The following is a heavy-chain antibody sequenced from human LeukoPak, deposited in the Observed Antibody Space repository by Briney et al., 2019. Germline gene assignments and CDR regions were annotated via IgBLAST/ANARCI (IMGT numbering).Heavy chain of an antibody. CDR1: GFTFGDYA. D-gene: IGHD3-22*01. CDR3: TRAPHYYYDSSGYSTYAFDI. CDR2: IRSKAYGGTT. V-gene: IGHV3-49*04. Sequence: GGSLRLSCTASGFTFGDYAMSWVRQAPGKGLEWVSFIRSKAYGGTTEYAASVKGRFTIPRDDSKSIAYLQMNSLKTEDTAVYYCTRAPHYYYDSSGYSTYAFDIWGQGTMVAVSS. J-gene: IGHJ3*02.